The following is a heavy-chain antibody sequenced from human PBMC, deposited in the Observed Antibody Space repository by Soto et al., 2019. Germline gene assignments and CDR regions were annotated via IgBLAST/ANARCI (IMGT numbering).Heavy chain of an antibody. J-gene: IGHJ4*02. Sequence: EVQLVESGGGLVQPGGSLRLSCAASGFTFSSYSMNWVRQAPGKGLEWVSYISSSSSTIYYADSVKGRFTISRDNAKNSLYLQMNSLRXXXXXXXXXXXXXXYDSSGYXYXXDXWGQGTLVT. D-gene: IGHD3-22*01. V-gene: IGHV3-48*02. CDR3: XXXXXYDSSGYXYXXDX. CDR1: GFTFSSYS. CDR2: ISSSSSTI.